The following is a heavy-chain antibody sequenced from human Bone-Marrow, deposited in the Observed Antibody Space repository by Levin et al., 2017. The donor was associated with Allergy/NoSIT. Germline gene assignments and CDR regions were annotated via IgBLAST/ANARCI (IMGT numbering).Heavy chain of an antibody. CDR1: GFTFTLYG. CDR3: AKSPTLTGYYEWFDP. V-gene: IGHV3-30*18. J-gene: IGHJ5*02. D-gene: IGHD3-9*01. CDR2: ISYGGDNK. Sequence: GGSLRLSCAASGFTFTLYGMHWVRQAPGKGLEWVSFISYGGDNKYFADSVKGRFTISRDNSKNTLYLQMNSLRAEDTAIYYCAKSPTLTGYYEWFDPWGQGTLVTVSS.